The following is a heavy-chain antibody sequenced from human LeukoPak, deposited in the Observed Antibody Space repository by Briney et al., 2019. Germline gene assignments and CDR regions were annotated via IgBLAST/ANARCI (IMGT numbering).Heavy chain of an antibody. V-gene: IGHV3-21*01. CDR2: ISSSSSYI. CDR3: ASPCGPGRGCSSSWYLFGY. Sequence: PGGSLRLSCAASGFTFTNYSLNWVRQTPGKGLEWVSSISSSSSYIYYADSVKGRFTISRDNAKNSLYLQMNSLRAEDTAVYFCASPCGPGRGCSSSWYLFGYWGQGTLVTVSS. CDR1: GFTFTNYS. J-gene: IGHJ4*02. D-gene: IGHD6-13*01.